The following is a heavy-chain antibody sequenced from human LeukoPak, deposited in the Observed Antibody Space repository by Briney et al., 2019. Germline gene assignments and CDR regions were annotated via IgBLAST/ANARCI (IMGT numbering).Heavy chain of an antibody. CDR3: ARDNGDLALDAFDI. D-gene: IGHD2-8*01. V-gene: IGHV4-34*01. CDR2: INHSGST. J-gene: IGHJ3*02. Sequence: SETLSLTCAVYGGSFSGYYWSWIRQPPGKGLEWIGEINHSGSTNYNPSLKSRVTISVDTSKNQFSLKLSSVTAADTAVYYCARDNGDLALDAFDIWGQGTMVTVSS. CDR1: GGSFSGYY.